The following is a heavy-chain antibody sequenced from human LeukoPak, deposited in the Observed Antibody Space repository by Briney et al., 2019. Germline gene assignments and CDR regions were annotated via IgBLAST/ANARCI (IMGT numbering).Heavy chain of an antibody. Sequence: GGSLRLSCAASGFTFSTHAMHWVRQAPGKGLEWVATISYDGTNNYYADSVKGRFTISRDNSKNTLYLQMNSLRAEDTAVYYCARGRNLVATSGYFDYWGQGTLVTVSS. CDR1: GFTFSTHA. CDR2: ISYDGTNN. J-gene: IGHJ4*02. D-gene: IGHD5-12*01. V-gene: IGHV3-30-3*01. CDR3: ARGRNLVATSGYFDY.